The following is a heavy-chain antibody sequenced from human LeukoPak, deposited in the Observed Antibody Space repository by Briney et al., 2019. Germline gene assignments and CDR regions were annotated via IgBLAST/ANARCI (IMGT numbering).Heavy chain of an antibody. CDR2: IYTSGST. CDR3: AQGPYYYDSSGFKNGYYYYYMDV. V-gene: IGHV4-61*02. D-gene: IGHD3-22*01. J-gene: IGHJ6*03. Sequence: SETLSLTCTVSGGSISSGSYYWSWIRQPAGKGLEWIGRIYTSGSTNYNPSLKSRVTISVDTSKNQFSLKLSSVTAADTAVYYCAQGPYYYDSSGFKNGYYYYYMDVWGKGTTVTVSS. CDR1: GGSISSGSYY.